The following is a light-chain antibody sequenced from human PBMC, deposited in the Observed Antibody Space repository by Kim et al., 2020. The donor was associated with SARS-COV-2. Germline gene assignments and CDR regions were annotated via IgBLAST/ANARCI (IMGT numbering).Light chain of an antibody. V-gene: IGKV1-27*01. Sequence: DIQMTQSPSSLSASVGDRVTITCRASQGISNYFAWYQQKAGKVPKLLIFAASTLQSGVPSRFSGGGFGTDFTLTISSLQPEDVATYYCQNYNSAPYTFGQGTKLEI. J-gene: IGKJ2*01. CDR2: AAS. CDR1: QGISNY. CDR3: QNYNSAPYT.